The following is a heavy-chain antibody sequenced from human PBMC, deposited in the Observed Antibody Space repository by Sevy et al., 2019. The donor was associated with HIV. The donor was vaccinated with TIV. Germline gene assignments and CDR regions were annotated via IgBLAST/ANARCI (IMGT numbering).Heavy chain of an antibody. CDR3: TRDHWDNGSVCFYFAS. CDR2: ISAGIST. D-gene: IGHD3-9*01. CDR1: GFSVRDNS. Sequence: GGSLRLSCAASGFSVRDNSMSWVRQAPGQGLEWVSVISAGISTYYAESVQGRFTISRDISGNMVYLQMNSLRPEDTAHYYCTRDHWDNGSVCFYFASWGQGTLVTVSS. J-gene: IGHJ4*02. V-gene: IGHV3-53*01.